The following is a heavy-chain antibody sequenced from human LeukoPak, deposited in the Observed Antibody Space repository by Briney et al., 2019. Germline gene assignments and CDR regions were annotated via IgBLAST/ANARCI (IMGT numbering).Heavy chain of an antibody. V-gene: IGHV1-2*02. J-gene: IGHJ4*02. CDR1: GYTFTAYF. Sequence: ASVKVSCKASGYTFTAYFLHWVRQAPGQGLEWMGWINPNNGDTVYAQELQGRVTMTRDTSISTAYMELSGLRSDDTALYFCSRGRKFGAPDKPTLEGSGGRGTLAPVSS. CDR3: SRGRKFGAPDKPTLEGS. CDR2: INPNNGDT. D-gene: IGHD4/OR15-4a*01.